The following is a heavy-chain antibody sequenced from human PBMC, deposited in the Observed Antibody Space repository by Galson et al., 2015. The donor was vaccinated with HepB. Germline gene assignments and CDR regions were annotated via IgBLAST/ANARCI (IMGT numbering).Heavy chain of an antibody. CDR2: IYTGGRT. Sequence: RLSCADSGSVVSNNYMTLVRQAPGKGLEWVAVIYTGGRTYYRDSVKGRFTATRDNSRNTLFLQMNSLRVEDTAVYFCARDARLRGYYYMDVWGKGTTVTVSS. CDR1: GSVVSNNY. D-gene: IGHD2-15*01. J-gene: IGHJ6*03. V-gene: IGHV3-53*01. CDR3: ARDARLRGYYYMDV.